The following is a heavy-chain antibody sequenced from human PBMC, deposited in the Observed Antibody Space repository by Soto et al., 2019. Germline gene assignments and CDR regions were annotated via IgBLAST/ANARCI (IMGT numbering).Heavy chain of an antibody. CDR3: ARDLFRGSVAYFDY. CDR2: ISAYTGNT. V-gene: IGHV1-18*04. Sequence: QVQLVQSGAEVKKPGASVKVSGKASGYTFTSYGISWVRQAPGQVLEWMGWISAYTGNTNYAQKLQGRVTMTSDTSTSTAYMELRRLRADDTAVYYCARDLFRGSVAYFDYLCHGTLLTVS. J-gene: IGHJ4*01. D-gene: IGHD1-26*01. CDR1: GYTFTSYG.